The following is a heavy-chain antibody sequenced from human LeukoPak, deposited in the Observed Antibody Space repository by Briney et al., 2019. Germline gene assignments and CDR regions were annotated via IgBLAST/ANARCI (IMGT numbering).Heavy chain of an antibody. Sequence: SETLSLTCTVSGASISSDYWSWIRQPPGKGLEWIGDIYYSGATNYNFSLQSRVTISVDTSKNQFSLNLISVTAADTAVYYCARHLKKYYCYGMDVWGQGTTVTVSS. CDR1: GASISSDY. J-gene: IGHJ6*02. CDR2: IYYSGAT. CDR3: ARHLKKYYCYGMDV. V-gene: IGHV4-59*08.